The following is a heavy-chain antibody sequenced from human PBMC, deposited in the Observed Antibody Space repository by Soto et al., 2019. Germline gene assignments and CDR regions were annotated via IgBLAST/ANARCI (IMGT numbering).Heavy chain of an antibody. V-gene: IGHV3-7*01. CDR2: IKEDGSET. Sequence: EVQLVESGGGLVQPGGSLRLFCAASGFTFTNHWMSWVRLAPGRGLEWVANIKEDGSETYFVDSVKGRFTISRDNPKNSMYLQMNSLRVEDTAVYYCARDSRGAFDPWGQGTLVTVSS. CDR1: GFTFTNHW. CDR3: ARDSRGAFDP. J-gene: IGHJ5*02.